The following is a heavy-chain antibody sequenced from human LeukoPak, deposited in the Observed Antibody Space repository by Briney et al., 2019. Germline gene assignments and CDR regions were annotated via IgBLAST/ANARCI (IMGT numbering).Heavy chain of an antibody. J-gene: IGHJ4*02. CDR1: GYSISSGYY. CDR2: IYHSGST. D-gene: IGHD3-10*01. V-gene: IGHV4-38-2*02. Sequence: SETLSLTCTVSGYSISSGYYWGWIRPPPGKGPEWIGSIYHSGSTYYNPSLKRRVTISVDTSKNQFSLKLSSVTAADTAVYYCARGGYYGSGSPLSLFDYWGQGTLVTVSS. CDR3: ARGGYYGSGSPLSLFDY.